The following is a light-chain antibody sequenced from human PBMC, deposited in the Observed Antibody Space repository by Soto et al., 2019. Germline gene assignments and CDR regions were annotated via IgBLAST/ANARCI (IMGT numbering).Light chain of an antibody. V-gene: IGKV1-17*01. J-gene: IGKJ1*01. CDR3: LQHNSYPPWT. Sequence: DIQMTQPPSSLSASVGDRVTITCRASQGIRNDLGWYQQKPGKAPKRLIYTASSFQSGVPSRFSGSGSGTEFSLTISSLQPEDSATYYCLQHNSYPPWTFGQGTKVEIK. CDR1: QGIRND. CDR2: TAS.